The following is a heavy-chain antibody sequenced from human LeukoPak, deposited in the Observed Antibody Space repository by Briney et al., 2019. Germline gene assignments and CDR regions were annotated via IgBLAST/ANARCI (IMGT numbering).Heavy chain of an antibody. Sequence: GGSPRLSRGSSGNTLSSYWMHRGRPAPGKGVKLVAFIRYDGSEEYYADSVKGRFTISRDNSKKTLYLQMNSLRAEDTAEYYCAKGYTYTFDYFDSWGQGTLVTVSS. CDR1: GNTLSSYW. J-gene: IGHJ4*02. CDR2: IRYDGSEE. D-gene: IGHD5-18*01. V-gene: IGHV3-30*02. CDR3: AKGYTYTFDYFDS.